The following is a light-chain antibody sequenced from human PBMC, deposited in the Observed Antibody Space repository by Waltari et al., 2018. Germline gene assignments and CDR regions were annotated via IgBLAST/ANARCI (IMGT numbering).Light chain of an antibody. V-gene: IGKV1-39*01. CDR3: QQSYSSPWT. CDR2: AAS. Sequence: DIQMTQSPYSLYGSVRDRDTITCRASQSISHYLNWYQQKPLKAPKLLMFAASGLQSGVPSRFSGSGSGTDFTLTINNLQPEDFATYYCQQSYSSPWTFGQGTRVEIK. J-gene: IGKJ1*01. CDR1: QSISHY.